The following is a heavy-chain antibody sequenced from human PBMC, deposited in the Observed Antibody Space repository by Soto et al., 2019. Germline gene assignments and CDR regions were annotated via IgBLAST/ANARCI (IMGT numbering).Heavy chain of an antibody. D-gene: IGHD3-3*01. CDR3: ASSHLDFWSGYYLGWGYYYGMDV. J-gene: IGHJ6*02. CDR1: GYTFTSYD. Sequence: ASVKVSCKASGYTFTSYDINWVRQATGQGLEWMGWMNPNSGSTGYAQKFQGRVTMTRNTSISTAYMELSSLRSEDTAVYYCASSHLDFWSGYYLGWGYYYGMDVWGQGTTVTVSS. CDR2: MNPNSGST. V-gene: IGHV1-8*01.